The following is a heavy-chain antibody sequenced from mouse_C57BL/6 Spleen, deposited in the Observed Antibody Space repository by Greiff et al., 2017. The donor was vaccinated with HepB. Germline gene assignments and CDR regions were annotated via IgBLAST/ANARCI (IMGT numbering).Heavy chain of an antibody. CDR1: GFTFSDYG. Sequence: DVHLVESGGGLVKPGGSLKLSCAASGFTFSDYGMHWVRQAPEKGLEWVAYISSGSSTIYYADTVKGRFTISRDNAKNTLFLQMTSLRSEDTAMYYCATYGNYVGNAMDYWGQGTSVTVSS. V-gene: IGHV5-17*01. D-gene: IGHD2-1*01. CDR3: ATYGNYVGNAMDY. J-gene: IGHJ4*01. CDR2: ISSGSSTI.